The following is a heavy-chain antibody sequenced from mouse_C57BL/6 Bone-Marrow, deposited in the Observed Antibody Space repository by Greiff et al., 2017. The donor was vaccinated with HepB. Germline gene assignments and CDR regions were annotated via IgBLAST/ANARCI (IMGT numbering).Heavy chain of an antibody. Sequence: EVQGVESGGGLVKPGGSLKLSCAASGFTFSDYGMHWVRQAPEKGLEWVAYISSGSSTIYYADIVKGRFTISRDNAKNTLFLQMTSLRSEDTAMYYCARGGYGNPYFDYWGQGTTLTVSS. D-gene: IGHD1-1*01. J-gene: IGHJ2*01. CDR1: GFTFSDYG. CDR2: ISSGSSTI. CDR3: ARGGYGNPYFDY. V-gene: IGHV5-17*01.